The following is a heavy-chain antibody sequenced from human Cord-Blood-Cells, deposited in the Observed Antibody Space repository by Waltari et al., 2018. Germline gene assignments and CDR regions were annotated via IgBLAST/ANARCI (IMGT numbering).Heavy chain of an antibody. Sequence: QVQLQESGPGLVTPSETLSLTCPVSGGSISSYYWSWIRPPPGKGLEWIGYIYYSGSPNYNPSLKSRVTISVDTSKNQFSLKLSSVTAADTAVYYCARQVWSGYSLKTPHFDYWGQGTLVTVSS. J-gene: IGHJ4*02. D-gene: IGHD3-3*01. CDR3: ARQVWSGYSLKTPHFDY. CDR1: GGSISSYY. CDR2: IYYSGSP. V-gene: IGHV4-59*01.